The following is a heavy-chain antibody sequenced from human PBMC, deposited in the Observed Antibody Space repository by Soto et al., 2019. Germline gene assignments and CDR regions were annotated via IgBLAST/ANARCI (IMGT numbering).Heavy chain of an antibody. CDR1: GGSISSGGYS. CDR3: ARHDYYDSSGAFDP. Sequence: SETLSLTCAVSGGSISSGGYSWSWIRQPPGKGLEWIGTVYYSGSTYYNPSLKSRVTISVDTSNNHFSLKLSSVTAADTAVYYCARHDYYDSSGAFDPWGQGTLVTVSS. CDR2: VYYSGST. J-gene: IGHJ5*02. D-gene: IGHD3-22*01. V-gene: IGHV4-30-2*03.